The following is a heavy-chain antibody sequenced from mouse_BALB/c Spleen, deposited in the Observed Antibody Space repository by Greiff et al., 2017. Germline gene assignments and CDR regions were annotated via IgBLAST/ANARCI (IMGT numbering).Heavy chain of an antibody. Sequence: QVQLQQPGAELVKPGASVKLSCKASGYTFTSYWMHWVKQRPGQGLEWIGEIDPSDSYTNYNQKFKGKATLTVDKSSSTAYMQLSSLTSEDSAVYYCARGGNIGNLAYWGQGTLVTVSA. CDR3: ARGGNIGNLAY. J-gene: IGHJ3*01. CDR2: IDPSDSYT. D-gene: IGHD2-1*01. V-gene: IGHV1-69*02. CDR1: GYTFTSYW.